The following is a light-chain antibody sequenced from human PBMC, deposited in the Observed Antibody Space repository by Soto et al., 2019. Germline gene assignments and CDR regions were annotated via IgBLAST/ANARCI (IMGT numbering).Light chain of an antibody. V-gene: IGLV1-40*01. CDR2: GNR. Sequence: QSVLTQPPSVSGASGQRVTLSCTGNSSNLGAGYDVHWYQQLPGAAPKLVIFGNRNRPSGVPERFSGSKSGTSASLAITGLQAEDEADYSCQAYDYSLTASVFGGGTKLTVL. J-gene: IGLJ3*02. CDR3: QAYDYSLTASV. CDR1: SSNLGAGYD.